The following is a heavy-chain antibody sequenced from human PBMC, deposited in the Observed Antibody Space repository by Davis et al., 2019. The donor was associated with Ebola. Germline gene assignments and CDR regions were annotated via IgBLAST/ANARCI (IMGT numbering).Heavy chain of an antibody. D-gene: IGHD1-26*01. CDR2: INAGNGNT. Sequence: ASVKVSCKASGYTFTSYAMNWVRQAPGQRLEWMGWINAGNGNTKYSQKFQGRVTITRDTSASTAYMELSSLRSEDTAVYYCASGPMVGATDFDYWGQGTLVTVAS. CDR1: GYTFTSYA. CDR3: ASGPMVGATDFDY. J-gene: IGHJ4*02. V-gene: IGHV1-3*01.